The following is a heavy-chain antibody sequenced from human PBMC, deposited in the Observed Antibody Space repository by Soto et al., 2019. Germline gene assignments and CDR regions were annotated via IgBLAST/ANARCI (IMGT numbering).Heavy chain of an antibody. Sequence: ASVKVSCKASGYTFTSYDINWVRQATGQGLEWMGWMNPNSGNTGYAQKFQGRVTMTRDTSISTAYMELRSLRSDDTAVYYCAKEFCDSSRCYLPENWGQGALVTISS. V-gene: IGHV1-8*01. CDR2: MNPNSGNT. D-gene: IGHD2-2*01. CDR3: AKEFCDSSRCYLPEN. J-gene: IGHJ4*02. CDR1: GYTFTSYD.